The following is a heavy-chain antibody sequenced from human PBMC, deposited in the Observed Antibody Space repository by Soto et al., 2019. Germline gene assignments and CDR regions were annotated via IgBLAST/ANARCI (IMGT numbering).Heavy chain of an antibody. CDR2: ISYDGSNK. V-gene: IGHV3-30*18. CDR3: AKDDLEVTFWSGPQFDY. D-gene: IGHD3-3*01. CDR1: GFTFSSYG. J-gene: IGHJ4*02. Sequence: GGSLRLSCAASGFTFSSYGMHWVRQAPGKGLEWVAVISYDGSNKYYADSVKGRFTISRDNSKNTLYLQMNSLRAEDTAVYYCAKDDLEVTFWSGPQFDYWGQGTLVTVSS.